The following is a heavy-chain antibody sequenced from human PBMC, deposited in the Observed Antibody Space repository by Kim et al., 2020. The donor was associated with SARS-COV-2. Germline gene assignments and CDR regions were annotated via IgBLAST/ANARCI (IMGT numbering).Heavy chain of an antibody. CDR2: ISGSGGST. V-gene: IGHV3-23*01. Sequence: GGSLRLSCAASGFTFSSYAMSWVRQAPGRGLEWVSAISGSGGSTYYADSVKGRFTISRDNSKNTLYLQMNSLRAEDTAVFYCAKPKDFDWFPLFDYWGQGTLVTVSS. J-gene: IGHJ4*02. CDR1: GFTFSSYA. CDR3: AKPKDFDWFPLFDY. D-gene: IGHD3-9*01.